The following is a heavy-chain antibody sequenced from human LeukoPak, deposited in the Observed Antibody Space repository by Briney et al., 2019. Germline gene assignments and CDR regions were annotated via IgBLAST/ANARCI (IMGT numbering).Heavy chain of an antibody. D-gene: IGHD2-15*01. CDR2: IYYSGST. Sequence: SETLSLTCTVSGGSISSYYWSWIRQPPGKGLEWIGYIYYSGSTNYNPSLKSRVTISVDTSKNQLSLKLSSVTAADTAVYYCAREIVVVVAATRWFDPWGQGTLVTVSS. J-gene: IGHJ5*02. V-gene: IGHV4-59*01. CDR3: AREIVVVVAATRWFDP. CDR1: GGSISSYY.